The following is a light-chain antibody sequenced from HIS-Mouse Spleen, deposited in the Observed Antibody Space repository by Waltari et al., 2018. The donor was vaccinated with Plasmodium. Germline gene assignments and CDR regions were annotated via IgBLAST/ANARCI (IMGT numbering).Light chain of an antibody. Sequence: SYELTQPPSVSVSPGQTARITCPGDALPKKYAYWYKQKSGQAPVLVIYEDRKRPYGIPERFSGSSSGTMATLTISGAQVEDEADYYCYSTDSSGNHRVFGGGTKLTVL. CDR3: YSTDSSGNHRV. J-gene: IGLJ3*02. V-gene: IGLV3-10*01. CDR2: EDR. CDR1: ALPKKY.